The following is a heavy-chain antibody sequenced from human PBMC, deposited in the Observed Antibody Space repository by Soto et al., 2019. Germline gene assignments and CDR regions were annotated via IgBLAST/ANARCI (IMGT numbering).Heavy chain of an antibody. V-gene: IGHV3-21*01. J-gene: IGHJ6*02. Sequence: GASVKISCKASGFTFNDYSMDWVRQAPEKGLEWVSSISSSGTYIYYADSVKGRFAISRDNANNVMYLQMDTLRAEDTAVYYCVRAGHVFDVHYYGMDLWGQGTTVTVSS. D-gene: IGHD3-10*01. CDR2: ISSSGTYI. CDR3: VRAGHVFDVHYYGMDL. CDR1: GFTFNDYS.